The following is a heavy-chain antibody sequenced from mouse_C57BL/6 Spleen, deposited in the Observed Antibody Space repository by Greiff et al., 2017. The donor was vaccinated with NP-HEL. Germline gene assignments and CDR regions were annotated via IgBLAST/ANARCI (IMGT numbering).Heavy chain of an antibody. J-gene: IGHJ4*01. CDR3: ARNGIYYGNPYAMDY. D-gene: IGHD2-1*01. Sequence: QVQLQQSGAELVKPGASVKMSCKASGYTFTSYWITWVKQRPGQGLEWIGDIYPGSGSTNYNEKFKSKATLTVDTSSSTAYMQLSSLTSEDSAVYYCARNGIYYGNPYAMDYWGQGTSVTVSS. CDR1: GYTFTSYW. V-gene: IGHV1-55*01. CDR2: IYPGSGST.